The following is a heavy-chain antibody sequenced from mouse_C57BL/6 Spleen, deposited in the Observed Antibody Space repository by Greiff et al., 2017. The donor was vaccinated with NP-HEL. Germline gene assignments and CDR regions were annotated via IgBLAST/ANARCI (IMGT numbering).Heavy chain of an antibody. D-gene: IGHD2-2*01. CDR2: INPSSGYT. CDR3: AREIYYGYDGFMDY. Sequence: VQLQQSGAELARPGASVKMSCKASGYTFTSYTMHWVKQRPGQGLEWIGYINPSSGYTKYNQKFKDKATLTADKSSSTAYMQLSSLTSEDSAVYYCAREIYYGYDGFMDYWGQGTSVTVSS. V-gene: IGHV1-4*01. CDR1: GYTFTSYT. J-gene: IGHJ4*01.